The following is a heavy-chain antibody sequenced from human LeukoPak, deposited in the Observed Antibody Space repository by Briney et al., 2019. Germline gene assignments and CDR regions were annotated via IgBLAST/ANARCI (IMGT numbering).Heavy chain of an antibody. CDR1: GFTFSSFA. CDR3: ARDQGIFDY. J-gene: IGHJ4*02. V-gene: IGHV3-30-3*01. Sequence: GWSLRLSCAASGFTFSSFAMHWVRQAPGKGLEWVAVISYDASNRFYADSVQGRFTISRDNSKNTLFLQMNSLGAEDSAVYYCARDQGIFDYWGQGTLVTVSS. CDR2: ISYDASNR.